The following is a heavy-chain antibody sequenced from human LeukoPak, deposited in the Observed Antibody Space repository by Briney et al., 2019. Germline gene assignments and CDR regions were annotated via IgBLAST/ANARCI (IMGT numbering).Heavy chain of an antibody. D-gene: IGHD3-9*01. CDR1: GGSISSGGYY. V-gene: IGHV4-31*03. CDR3: ARANYDILTGRYGMDV. J-gene: IGHJ6*02. Sequence: PSDTLSLTCTVSGGSISSGGYYWSWIRQHPGKGLEWNVYIYYSGSTYYNPSLKSRVTISVDTSKNQFSLKLSSVTAADTAVYYCARANYDILTGRYGMDVWGQGTTVTVSS. CDR2: IYYSGST.